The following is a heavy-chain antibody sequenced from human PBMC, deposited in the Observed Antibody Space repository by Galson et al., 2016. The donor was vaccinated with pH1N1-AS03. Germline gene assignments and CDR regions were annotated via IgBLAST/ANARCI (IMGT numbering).Heavy chain of an antibody. Sequence: SVMVSCKAPGGTFSTYGISWVRQATGQGLEWMGGIITIFGTTNYAQKFQGRVTITADESTSTAYLDLSSLRSEDTAVYYCAREGVLSDRAFNYYGMDVWGQGTTVSVSS. V-gene: IGHV1-69*13. CDR1: GGTFSTYG. J-gene: IGHJ6*02. CDR2: IITIFGTT. D-gene: IGHD3-16*01. CDR3: AREGVLSDRAFNYYGMDV.